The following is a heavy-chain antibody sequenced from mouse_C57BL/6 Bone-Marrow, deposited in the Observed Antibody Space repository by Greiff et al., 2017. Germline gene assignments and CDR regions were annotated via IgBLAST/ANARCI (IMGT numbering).Heavy chain of an antibody. CDR2: INPSSGYT. Sequence: QVHVKQSGAELVKPGASVKLSCKASGYTFTSSWMHWVKQRPGQGLEWIGFINPSSGYTNYNEKFKDKATLTADKSSSTAYMQLSSLTYEGTVIADCAGSYTRVIMNYWGQGTTLTVSS. D-gene: IGHD2-1*01. CDR3: AGSYTRVIMNY. CDR1: GYTFTSSW. V-gene: IGHV1-7*01. J-gene: IGHJ2*01.